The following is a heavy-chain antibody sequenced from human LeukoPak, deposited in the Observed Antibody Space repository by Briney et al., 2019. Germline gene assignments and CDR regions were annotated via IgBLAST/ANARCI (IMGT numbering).Heavy chain of an antibody. J-gene: IGHJ4*02. CDR2: MNPDSGDT. Sequence: ASVKVSCKASGYTFTSYEINWVRQATGHGLEWMGWMNPDSGDTDYAQKFQGRITMTRSTSITTAYMELSSLRSEDMAVYYCARGLGSYDSSELTWPMISFWGQGTQVTVSS. D-gene: IGHD3-22*01. CDR3: ARGLGSYDSSELTWPMISF. CDR1: GYTFTSYE. V-gene: IGHV1-8*01.